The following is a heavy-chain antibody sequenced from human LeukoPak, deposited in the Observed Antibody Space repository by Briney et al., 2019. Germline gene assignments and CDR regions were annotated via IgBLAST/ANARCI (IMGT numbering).Heavy chain of an antibody. V-gene: IGHV3-48*01. Sequence: TGGSLRLSCTASGFTFNSYSMNWVRQAPGKGLEWVSYISSTSTTIYYADSVKGRFTISRDNVKKSLYLHMNSLRAEDSAVYYCARGTMFPYYFDYWGQGTLVTVSS. J-gene: IGHJ4*02. D-gene: IGHD3-10*02. CDR2: ISSTSTTI. CDR1: GFTFNSYS. CDR3: ARGTMFPYYFDY.